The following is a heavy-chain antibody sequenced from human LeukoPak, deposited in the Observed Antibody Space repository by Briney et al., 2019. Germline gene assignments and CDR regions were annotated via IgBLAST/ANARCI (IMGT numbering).Heavy chain of an antibody. D-gene: IGHD2-21*01. J-gene: IGHJ4*02. Sequence: PGGSLRLSCAASGFTFGNYWMSWVRQAPGQGREWLANINQDGSATYYVDSVKGRFTFSRDNARNSLFLQMNRLRAEDTAVYYCARDGPAYSFEYWGQGTLVTVSS. V-gene: IGHV3-7*05. CDR2: INQDGSAT. CDR3: ARDGPAYSFEY. CDR1: GFTFGNYW.